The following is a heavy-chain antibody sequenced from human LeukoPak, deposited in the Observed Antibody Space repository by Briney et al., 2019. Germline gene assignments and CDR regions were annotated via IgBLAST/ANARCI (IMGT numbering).Heavy chain of an antibody. Sequence: SETLSLTCTVSGGSISSSSYYWGWIRQPPGKGLEWIGSIYYSGSTNYNPSLKSRVTISVDTSKNQFSLKLSSVTAADTAVYYCARGRQDVTMIVVVMTAVSYYLDVWGKGTTVTVS. CDR3: ARGRQDVTMIVVVMTAVSYYLDV. V-gene: IGHV4-39*07. CDR1: GGSISSSSYY. D-gene: IGHD3-22*01. J-gene: IGHJ6*03. CDR2: IYYSGST.